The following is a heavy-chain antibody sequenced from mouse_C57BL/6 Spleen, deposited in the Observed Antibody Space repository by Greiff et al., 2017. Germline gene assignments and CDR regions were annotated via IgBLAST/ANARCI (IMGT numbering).Heavy chain of an antibody. Sequence: QVQLQQSGAELVRPGTSVKVSCKASGYAFTNYLIEWVKQRPGQGLEWIGVINPGSGGTNYNEKFKGKATLTADKSSSTAYMQLSSLTSEDSAVYFCARTYYSNYGRGYFDYWGQGTTLTVSS. D-gene: IGHD2-5*01. CDR2: INPGSGGT. V-gene: IGHV1-54*01. J-gene: IGHJ2*01. CDR3: ARTYYSNYGRGYFDY. CDR1: GYAFTNYL.